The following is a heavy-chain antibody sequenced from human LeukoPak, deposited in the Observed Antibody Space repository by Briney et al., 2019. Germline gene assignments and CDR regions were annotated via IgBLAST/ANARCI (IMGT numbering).Heavy chain of an antibody. CDR3: ARTYYYGSGIPKPYYMDV. V-gene: IGHV3-48*01. D-gene: IGHD3-10*01. J-gene: IGHJ6*03. Sequence: GGSLRLSCVASGFTFSSRDWMTWVRQAPGNGLEWVSYISTGGSTVYYADSVKGRFTISRDDATNSLYVQMNGLRVEDTAVYYCARTYYYGSGIPKPYYMDVWGKGTTVTVSS. CDR2: ISTGGSTV. CDR1: GFTFSSRDW.